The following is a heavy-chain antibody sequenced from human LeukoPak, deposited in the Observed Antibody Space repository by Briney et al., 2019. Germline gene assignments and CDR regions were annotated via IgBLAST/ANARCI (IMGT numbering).Heavy chain of an antibody. CDR2: VSYDGST. V-gene: IGHV4-59*01. J-gene: IGHJ4*02. CDR3: ARGGVGGVCYKGVCYFDY. CDR1: GGSISSYY. Sequence: PSETLSLTCTVSGGSISSYYWSWIRQPPGKGLEWIGSVSYDGSTNYNPSLKSRATVSLDTSQRQFSLKLSSVTAADTAVYYCARGGVGGVCYKGVCYFDYWGQGTLVTVSS. D-gene: IGHD2-8*02.